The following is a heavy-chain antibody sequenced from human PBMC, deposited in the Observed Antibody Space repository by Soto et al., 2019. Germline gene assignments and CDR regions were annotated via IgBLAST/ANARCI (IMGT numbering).Heavy chain of an antibody. CDR2: INPSGGST. Sequence: ASVKVSRKASGYTFTSYYMHWVRQAPGQGLEWMGIINPSGGSTSYAQKFQGRVTMTRDTSTSTVYMELSSLRSEDTAVYYCATDYLRTDAFDIWGQGTMVTVSS. CDR3: ATDYLRTDAFDI. D-gene: IGHD4-17*01. CDR1: GYTFTSYY. J-gene: IGHJ3*02. V-gene: IGHV1-46*03.